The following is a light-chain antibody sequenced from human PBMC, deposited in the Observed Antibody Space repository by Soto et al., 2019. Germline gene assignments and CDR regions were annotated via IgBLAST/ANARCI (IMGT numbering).Light chain of an antibody. V-gene: IGLV2-11*01. J-gene: IGLJ1*01. Sequence: QSALTQPRSVSGSPGQSVTISCTGASSDVGSYNYISWYQQHPGKAPKLVIYDVSKRPSGVPDRFSGSKSGNTASLTISGLQAEDEAEYFCFSFTTTSTHVFGTGTKLTVL. CDR2: DVS. CDR1: SSDVGSYNY. CDR3: FSFTTTSTHV.